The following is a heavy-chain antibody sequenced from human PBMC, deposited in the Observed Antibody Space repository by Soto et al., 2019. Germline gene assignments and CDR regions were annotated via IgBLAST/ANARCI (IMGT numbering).Heavy chain of an antibody. Sequence: EVQLLESGGGLVQPGGSLRLSCAASGFTFSSYAMSWVRQAPGKGLEWVSAISGSGGSTYYAGSVKGRFTSSRDNSKNTLYLQMNSLRAEDTAVYYCAKKSSNYYDSSGYSDYWGQGTLVTVSS. CDR2: ISGSGGST. D-gene: IGHD3-22*01. V-gene: IGHV3-23*01. J-gene: IGHJ4*02. CDR3: AKKSSNYYDSSGYSDY. CDR1: GFTFSSYA.